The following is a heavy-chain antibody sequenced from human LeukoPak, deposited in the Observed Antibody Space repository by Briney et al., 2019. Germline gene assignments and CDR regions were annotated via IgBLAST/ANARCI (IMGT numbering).Heavy chain of an antibody. Sequence: GGSLRLSCAASGFTFSGYYMSWIRQAPGKGLEWVSYISSSSSYTNYADSVKGRFTISRDNAKNSLYLQMNSLRAEDTAVYYCARDRRKGPGDYWGQGTLVTVSS. J-gene: IGHJ4*02. V-gene: IGHV3-11*06. CDR1: GFTFSGYY. CDR3: ARDRRKGPGDY. CDR2: ISSSSSYT.